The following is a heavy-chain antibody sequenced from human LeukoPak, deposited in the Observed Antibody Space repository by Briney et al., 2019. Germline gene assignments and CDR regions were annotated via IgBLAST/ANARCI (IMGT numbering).Heavy chain of an antibody. Sequence: PGGSLRLSCAASGFTFSSDSMNWVRQAPGKGLEWVSSISSSSSYIYYADSVKGRFTISRDNAKNSLYLQMNSLRAEDTAGYYCARAKGAVADAIDYWGQGTLVTVSS. V-gene: IGHV3-21*01. D-gene: IGHD6-19*01. CDR3: ARAKGAVADAIDY. CDR1: GFTFSSDS. CDR2: ISSSSSYI. J-gene: IGHJ4*02.